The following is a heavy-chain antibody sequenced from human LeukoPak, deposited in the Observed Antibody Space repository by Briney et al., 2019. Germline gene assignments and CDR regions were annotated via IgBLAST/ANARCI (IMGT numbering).Heavy chain of an antibody. J-gene: IGHJ3*02. V-gene: IGHV1-2*02. CDR3: ARDTSGNYWGAFDI. CDR1: GYTFTDYY. CDR2: INPNSGGT. D-gene: IGHD1-26*01. Sequence: GASVKVSCKASGYTFTDYYMHWVRQAPGQGLEWMGWINPNSGGTNYAQKFEGRVTWASDTSISTAYMDVRGLRSDDTAVYYCARDTSGNYWGAFDIWGQGTMVTVSS.